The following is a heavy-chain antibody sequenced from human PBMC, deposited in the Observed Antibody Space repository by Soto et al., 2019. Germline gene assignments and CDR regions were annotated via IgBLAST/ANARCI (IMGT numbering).Heavy chain of an antibody. D-gene: IGHD1-1*01. CDR3: TKVYTREHQVMDV. J-gene: IGHJ6*02. V-gene: IGHV3-15*05. CDR1: GFTFYYAW. Sequence: PGRFLRLSCSASGFTFYYAWMTWVRQAPGKGLEWVAIIKSETSGGAIDYAAPVTGRFTISRDESKNTVYLQMKSLKAEDTAIYYCTKVYTREHQVMDVWGQGTTVTVSS. CDR2: IKSETSGGAI.